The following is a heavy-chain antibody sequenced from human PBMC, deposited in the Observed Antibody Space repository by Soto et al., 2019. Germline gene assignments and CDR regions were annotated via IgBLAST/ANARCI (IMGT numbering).Heavy chain of an antibody. J-gene: IGHJ4*02. CDR1: GFTFRNYN. CDR2: ISNGGAYM. V-gene: IGHV3-21*06. Sequence: EVQLVESGGGLVKAGGSLRLFCTASGFTFRNYNMNWVRQAPGKGLERVSSISNGGAYMFYADSVKGRFTISRDNAQNSLVLQIDSPRAEDTAVYYCARDIASPGGDYFDSWGQGTLVTVSS. D-gene: IGHD2-21*01. CDR3: ARDIASPGGDYFDS.